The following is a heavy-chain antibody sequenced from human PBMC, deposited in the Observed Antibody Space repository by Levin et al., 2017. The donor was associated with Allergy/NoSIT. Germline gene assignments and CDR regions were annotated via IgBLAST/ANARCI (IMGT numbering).Heavy chain of an antibody. CDR3: ARDRSSSPFYFYGMDV. Sequence: GASVKVSCKASGYTFTGHYMHWVRQSPGQGLEWMGWINLNGGGTNFAQKFQGRVTMTRDTSISTAYMELRRLRADDTAVYYCARDRSSSPFYFYGMDVWGQGTTVTVSS. CDR1: GYTFTGHY. D-gene: IGHD6-6*01. V-gene: IGHV1-2*02. CDR2: INLNGGGT. J-gene: IGHJ6*02.